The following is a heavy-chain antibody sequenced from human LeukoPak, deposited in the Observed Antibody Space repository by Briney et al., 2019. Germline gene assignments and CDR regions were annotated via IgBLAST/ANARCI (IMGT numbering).Heavy chain of an antibody. CDR3: ARALSIAARRAWFDP. CDR1: GGTFSSYA. CDR2: IIPIFGTA. Sequence: SVKVSCKASGGTFSSYAISWVRQAPGQGLEWIGGIIPIFGTANYAQKFQGRVTITTDESTSTACMELSSLRSEDTAVYYCARALSIAARRAWFDPWGQGTLVTVSS. J-gene: IGHJ5*02. D-gene: IGHD6-6*01. V-gene: IGHV1-69*05.